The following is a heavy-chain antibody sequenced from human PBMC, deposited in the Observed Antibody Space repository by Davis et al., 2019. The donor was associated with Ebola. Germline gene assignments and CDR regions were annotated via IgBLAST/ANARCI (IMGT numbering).Heavy chain of an antibody. J-gene: IGHJ5*02. V-gene: IGHV1-46*01. D-gene: IGHD3-10*01. CDR2: INTSGGST. CDR1: GYTISIYD. Sequence: AASVKVSCKASGYTISIYDMHWVRQAPGQGLEWMGMINTSGGSTGYAQKFQGRVTMTMDTSTSTVYMELSSLRSEDTAVYYCARERPLFGSGTKNWFDLWGQGTLVTVSS. CDR3: ARERPLFGSGTKNWFDL.